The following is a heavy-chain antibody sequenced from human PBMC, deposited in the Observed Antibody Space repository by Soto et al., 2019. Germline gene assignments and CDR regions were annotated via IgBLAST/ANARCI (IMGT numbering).Heavy chain of an antibody. CDR2: IWYDGSNK. D-gene: IGHD3-3*01. CDR3: ARAVGVVTYFDY. CDR1: GFTFSSYG. J-gene: IGHJ4*02. V-gene: IGHV3-33*01. Sequence: GGSLRLSCAASGFTFSSYGMHWVRQAPGKGLEWVAVIWYDGSNKYYADSVKGRFTISRDNSKNTLYLQMNSLRAEDTAVYYCARAVGVVTYFDYWGQGTLVTVSS.